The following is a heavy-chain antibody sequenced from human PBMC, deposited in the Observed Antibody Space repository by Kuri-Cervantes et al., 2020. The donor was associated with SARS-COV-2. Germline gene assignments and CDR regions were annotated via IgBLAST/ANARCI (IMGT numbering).Heavy chain of an antibody. D-gene: IGHD3/OR15-3a*01. Sequence: GGSLRLSCAASGFTFDAYAMHWVRQAPGKGLEWVAVISYDGSNKYYADSVKGRFTISRDNSKNTLYLQMNSLRAEDTAVYYCAREAWAGYFVENWFDPWGQGTLVTVSS. J-gene: IGHJ5*02. CDR2: ISYDGSNK. V-gene: IGHV3-30-3*01. CDR1: GFTFDAYA. CDR3: AREAWAGYFVENWFDP.